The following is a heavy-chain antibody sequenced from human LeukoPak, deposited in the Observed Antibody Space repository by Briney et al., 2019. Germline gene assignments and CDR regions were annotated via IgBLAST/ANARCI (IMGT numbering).Heavy chain of an antibody. CDR1: GFTFSGYA. CDR3: AKATTTVTRTTDY. D-gene: IGHD4-17*01. J-gene: IGHJ4*02. CDR2: ISVGGTNT. Sequence: GGSLRLSCTASGFTFSGYAMSWVRQAPGKGLQWVSSISVGGTNTYYADSVKGRFTISRDNSKNTLYLQMNSLGAEDSAVYYCAKATTTVTRTTDYWGQGTLVTVSS. V-gene: IGHV3-23*01.